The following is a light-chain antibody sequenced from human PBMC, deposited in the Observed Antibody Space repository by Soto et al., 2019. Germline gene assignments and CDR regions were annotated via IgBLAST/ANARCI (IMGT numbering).Light chain of an antibody. CDR1: QGISRS. J-gene: IGKJ3*01. Sequence: DIQMTQSPSTRSPSLGDRVTITSRASQGISRSLPWYQQKPGKAPKLLIYDASSLESGVPSRFSGSGFGTEFTLTISGLQPDDFATYYCQQYQSYFLTFGPGTPVDMK. CDR3: QQYQSYFLT. V-gene: IGKV1-5*01. CDR2: DAS.